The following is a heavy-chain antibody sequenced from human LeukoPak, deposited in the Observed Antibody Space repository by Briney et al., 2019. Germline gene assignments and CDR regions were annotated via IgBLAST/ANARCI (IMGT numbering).Heavy chain of an antibody. V-gene: IGHV3-74*01. D-gene: IGHD4-23*01. Sequence: GGSLRLSCAASGFTFSSYWMHWVRQAPGKGLVWVSRINSDGSTTSYADSVKSRFTISRDNAKNTLYLQMSSLRAEDTAVYYCAREYHGGNPGWGQGTLVTVSS. CDR3: AREYHGGNPG. J-gene: IGHJ4*02. CDR2: INSDGSTT. CDR1: GFTFSSYW.